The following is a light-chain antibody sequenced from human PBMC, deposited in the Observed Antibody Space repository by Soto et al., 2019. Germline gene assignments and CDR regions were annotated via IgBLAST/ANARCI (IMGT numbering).Light chain of an antibody. J-gene: IGLJ2*01. CDR1: SSDVGAYNY. CDR3: SSYAGSKIVV. V-gene: IGLV2-8*01. CDR2: EVS. Sequence: QSALTQPPSASGSPGQSVTISCTGTSSDVGAYNYVSWYQQHPGKAPKLMISEVSKRPSGVPDRFSGSKSGNTASLTVSGLQAEDEADYYCSSYAGSKIVVFGGGTKVTVL.